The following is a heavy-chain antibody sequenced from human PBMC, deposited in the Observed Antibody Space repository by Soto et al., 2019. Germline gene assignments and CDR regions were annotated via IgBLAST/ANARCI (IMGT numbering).Heavy chain of an antibody. V-gene: IGHV4-59*01. D-gene: IGHD4-4*01. CDR2: FHYSGIS. CDR3: ARGASNWQYFDY. Sequence: XGTLALSCTVSDASIRGYYGSWIRQPPGKGLEWIGYFHYSGISNYNSSLKSRVTMSLDTSKNQFSLKLSSVSAADTAIYYCARGASNWQYFDYWGQGALVTVSS. J-gene: IGHJ4*02. CDR1: DASIRGYY.